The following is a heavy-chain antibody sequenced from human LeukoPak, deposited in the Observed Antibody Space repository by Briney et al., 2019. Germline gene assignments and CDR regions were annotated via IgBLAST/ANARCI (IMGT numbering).Heavy chain of an antibody. CDR2: IYPGDSDT. D-gene: IGHD6-13*01. CDR1: GYSFTSYW. J-gene: IGHJ4*02. V-gene: IGHV5-51*01. CDR3: ARLRTGYSSSPFDY. Sequence: GESLQISCEGSGYSFTSYWIGWVRQLPGKGLEWMGIIYPGDSDTRYSPSFQGQVTISADKSISTAYLQWSSLKASDTAMYYCARLRTGYSSSPFDYWGQGTLVTVSS.